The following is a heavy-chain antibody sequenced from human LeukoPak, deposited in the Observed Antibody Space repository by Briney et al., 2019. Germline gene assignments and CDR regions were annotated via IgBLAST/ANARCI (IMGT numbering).Heavy chain of an antibody. J-gene: IGHJ3*02. CDR1: GGSISSGDYY. V-gene: IGHV4-30-4*08. D-gene: IGHD2-15*01. Sequence: SQTLSLTCTVSGGSISSGDYYWSWIRQPPGKGLEWIGYIYYSGSTYYNPSLKSRVTISVDTSKNQFSLKLSSVTAADTAVYYCARDKTQYCSGGSCYKANAFDIWGQGTMVTVSS. CDR3: ARDKTQYCSGGSCYKANAFDI. CDR2: IYYSGST.